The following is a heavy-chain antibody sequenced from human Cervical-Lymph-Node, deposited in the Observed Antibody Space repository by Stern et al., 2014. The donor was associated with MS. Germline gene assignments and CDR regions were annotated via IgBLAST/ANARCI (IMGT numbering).Heavy chain of an antibody. Sequence: EAQLVESGGGLVQPGESLRLSCAVSGFTFSNYWMTWVRQAPGKGLEWVASIQTDGSEKSYEASVKGRFTISRDNAKNSLYLQMNSLRAEDTAVYYCARAVRELGTWGQGTLVTVSS. D-gene: IGHD1-7*01. V-gene: IGHV3-7*01. J-gene: IGHJ5*02. CDR2: IQTDGSEK. CDR3: ARAVRELGT. CDR1: GFTFSNYW.